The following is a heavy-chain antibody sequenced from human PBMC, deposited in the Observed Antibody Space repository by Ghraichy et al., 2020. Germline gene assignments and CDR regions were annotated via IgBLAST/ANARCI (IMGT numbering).Heavy chain of an antibody. CDR2: ISYSSYYI. Sequence: GGSLRLSCAASGFAFSSYNMNWVRQAPGKGLEWVSTISYSSYYIYYADSVKGRFTISRDNAQNALFLHMSGLRVEDTTVYYCVTDFPHYDYHNYGDLWGKGTLVTI. J-gene: IGHJ4*02. CDR1: GFAFSSYN. CDR3: VTDFPHYDYHNYGDL. V-gene: IGHV3-21*01. D-gene: IGHD4-11*01.